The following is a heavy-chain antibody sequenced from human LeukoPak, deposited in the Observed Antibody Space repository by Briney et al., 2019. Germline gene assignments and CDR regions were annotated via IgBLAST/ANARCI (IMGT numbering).Heavy chain of an antibody. D-gene: IGHD3-10*01. CDR3: ARDLIWFAESNVDY. Sequence: ASVKVSCKASGYTFTGYYMHWVRQAPGQGLEWMGWINPNSGGTNYAQKFQGRVTMTRDTSISTAYMELSRLRSDDTAVYYCARDLIWFAESNVDYWGQGTLVTVSS. CDR1: GYTFTGYY. CDR2: INPNSGGT. V-gene: IGHV1-2*02. J-gene: IGHJ4*02.